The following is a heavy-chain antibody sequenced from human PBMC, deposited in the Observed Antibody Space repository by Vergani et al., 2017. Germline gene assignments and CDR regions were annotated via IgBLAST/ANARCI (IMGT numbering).Heavy chain of an antibody. CDR1: GGSISSGSYY. D-gene: IGHD1-14*01. CDR3: TTLILRTPDDY. CDR2: IKSKTDGGTT. J-gene: IGHJ4*02. Sequence: VQLPESGPGLVKPSQTLSLTCTVSGGSISSGSYYWSWIRQPAGKGLEWIGRIKSKTDGGTTDYAAPVKGRFTISRDDSKNTLYLQMNSLKTEDTAVYYCTTLILRTPDDYWGQGTLVTVSS. V-gene: IGHV3-15*01.